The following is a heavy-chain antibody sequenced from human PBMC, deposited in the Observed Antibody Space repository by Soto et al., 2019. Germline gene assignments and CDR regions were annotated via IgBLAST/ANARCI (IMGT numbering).Heavy chain of an antibody. CDR2: IYYSGST. D-gene: IGHD6-13*01. CDR3: ARPRYSSSWYWY. V-gene: IGHV4-39*01. J-gene: IGHJ4*02. Sequence: LSLACTVSGGSVSSSSYGWGWIRQPPGKGLEWIGSIYYSGSTYYNPSLKSRVTISVDTSKNQFSLKLSSVTAADTAVYYCARPRYSSSWYWYWGQGTLVTVSS. CDR1: GGSVSSSSYG.